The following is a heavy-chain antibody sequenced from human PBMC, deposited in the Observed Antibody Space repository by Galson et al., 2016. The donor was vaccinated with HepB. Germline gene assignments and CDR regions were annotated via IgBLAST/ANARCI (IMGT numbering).Heavy chain of an antibody. CDR1: GFTFSSYA. Sequence: LRLSCAASGFTFSSYAMTWVRQAPGKGLEWVSAGYGGGGGPHYADSVKGRFTMARDISRNTLYLQMNSLRAEDTAVYYCARCERYGSGWYGKNDYWGQGTLVTVSS. D-gene: IGHD6-13*01. CDR2: GYGGGGGP. V-gene: IGHV3-23*01. J-gene: IGHJ4*02. CDR3: ARCERYGSGWYGKNDY.